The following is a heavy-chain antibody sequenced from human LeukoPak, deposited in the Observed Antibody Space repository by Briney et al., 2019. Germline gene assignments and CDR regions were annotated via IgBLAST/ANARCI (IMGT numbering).Heavy chain of an antibody. CDR3: ARLNYNWKTFDY. V-gene: IGHV5-10-1*01. J-gene: IGHJ4*02. D-gene: IGHD1-1*01. CDR1: GYSFTSYW. Sequence: GESLEISCKGSGYSFTSYWISWVRRMPGKGLEWMGRIDPSDSYTNYSPSFQGHVSISADKSISTAYLQWNSLKASDTAMYYCARLNYNWKTFDYWGQGTLVTVSS. CDR2: IDPSDSYT.